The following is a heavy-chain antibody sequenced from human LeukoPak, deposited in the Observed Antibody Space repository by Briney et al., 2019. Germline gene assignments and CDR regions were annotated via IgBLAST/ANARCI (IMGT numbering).Heavy chain of an antibody. V-gene: IGHV4-34*01. Sequence: SETLSLTCAVYGESLSKYYWTWIRQSPGKGLEWIGEINHRGSTNLNPSLKSRVTLSVDTSKHQFSLKLTSVTAADAAVYYCASSVGSTDYSSQGTLVTVSS. CDR1: GESLSKYY. CDR2: INHRGST. CDR3: ASSVGSTDY. J-gene: IGHJ4*02. D-gene: IGHD1-26*01.